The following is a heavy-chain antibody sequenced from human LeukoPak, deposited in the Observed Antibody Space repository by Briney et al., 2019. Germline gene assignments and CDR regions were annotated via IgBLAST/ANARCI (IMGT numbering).Heavy chain of an antibody. CDR2: ISYDGSNK. V-gene: IGHV3-30*18. D-gene: IGHD3-10*01. J-gene: IGHJ6*04. Sequence: GRSLRLSCAASGFTFSSYGMHWVRQAPGEGLEWVAVISYDGSNKYYADSVKGRFTISRDNSKNTLYLQMNSLRAEDTAVYYCAKEMLLWFGELDYYGMDVWGKGTTVTVSS. CDR1: GFTFSSYG. CDR3: AKEMLLWFGELDYYGMDV.